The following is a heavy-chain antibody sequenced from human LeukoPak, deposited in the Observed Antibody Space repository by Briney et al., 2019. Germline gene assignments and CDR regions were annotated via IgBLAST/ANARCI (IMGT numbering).Heavy chain of an antibody. J-gene: IGHJ6*04. V-gene: IGHV3-21*01. CDR2: ITSSSSYI. D-gene: IGHD3-10*02. Sequence: GESLRLSCAASGFTFNTYNMNWVRQAPGKGLEWVSSITSSSSYIYYADSVKGRFTISRDNAKNSLYLQMNSLRAEDTAVYYCAELGITMIGGVWGKGTTVTISS. CDR3: AELGITMIGGV. CDR1: GFTFNTYN.